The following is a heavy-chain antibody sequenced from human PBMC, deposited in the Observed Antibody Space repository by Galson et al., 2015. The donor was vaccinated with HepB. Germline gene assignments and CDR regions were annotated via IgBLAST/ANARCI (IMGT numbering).Heavy chain of an antibody. V-gene: IGHV3-53*04. CDR3: ARGVLHDYFDY. CDR2: IYGGGST. J-gene: IGHJ4*02. CDR1: GFTVTSNY. Sequence: SLRLSCAASGFTVTSNYMSWVRQAPGKGLEWVSVIYGGGSTYYADSVKGRFTISRHNSKNTLYLQMNSLRAEDTAVYYCARGVLHDYFDYWGQGTLVTVSS.